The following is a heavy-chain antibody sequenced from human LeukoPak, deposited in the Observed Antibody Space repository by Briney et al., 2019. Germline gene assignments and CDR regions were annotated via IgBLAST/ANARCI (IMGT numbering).Heavy chain of an antibody. V-gene: IGHV3-49*04. J-gene: IGHJ4*02. Sequence: GGSLRLSCTASGFTFGDYAMSWVRQAPGKGLEWVGFVRSKAHGGTTEYAASVKGRFTISRDDSKSIAYLQMNSLKIEDTAVYYCTREYGGYPDYWGQGTPVTVSS. D-gene: IGHD4-23*01. CDR3: TREYGGYPDY. CDR1: GFTFGDYA. CDR2: VRSKAHGGTT.